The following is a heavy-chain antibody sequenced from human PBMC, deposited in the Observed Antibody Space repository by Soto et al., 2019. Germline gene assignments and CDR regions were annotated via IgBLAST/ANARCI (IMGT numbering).Heavy chain of an antibody. V-gene: IGHV3-33*01. Sequence: QVQLVESGGGVVQPGRSLRLSCAASGFTFSSDGMHWVRQAPGKGLEWVSVIWYDGSNKYYADSVKGRFTISRDNSKNTLYLQMNNLRAADTAVYYCARDLPLKGDYYYGMDVWGQGTTVTVSS. CDR3: ARDLPLKGDYYYGMDV. CDR1: GFTFSSDG. D-gene: IGHD1-26*01. J-gene: IGHJ6*02. CDR2: IWYDGSNK.